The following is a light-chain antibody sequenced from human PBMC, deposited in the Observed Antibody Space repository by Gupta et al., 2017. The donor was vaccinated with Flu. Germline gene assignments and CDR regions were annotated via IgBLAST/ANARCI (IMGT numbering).Light chain of an antibody. J-gene: IGLJ2*01. CDR2: DVT. Sequence: QSSLTQPRSVSGSPGQSVTTFCIGTRSDIGDHNYVAWYQQHPGKAPKLLIYDVTKRPSGVPGRFSGSRSGNTASLTISGLQAEGEADYHGCSFAGSYTVVFGGGTKLTVL. CDR3: CSFAGSYTVV. CDR1: RSDIGDHNY. V-gene: IGLV2-11*01.